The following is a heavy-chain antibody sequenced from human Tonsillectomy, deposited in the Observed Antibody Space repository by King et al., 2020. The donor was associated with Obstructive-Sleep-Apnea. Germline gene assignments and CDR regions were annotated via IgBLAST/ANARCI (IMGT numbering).Heavy chain of an antibody. Sequence: QLVQSGAEVKKPGSSVKVSCKASGGTFSSYAISWVRQAPGQGLEWMGGIIPIFGTANYAQKFQGRVTITADESTSTAYMERSSLRSEDTAVYYCARLSHYGDYRGGAFDIWGQGTMVTVSS. V-gene: IGHV1-69*01. CDR3: ARLSHYGDYRGGAFDI. CDR2: IIPIFGTA. D-gene: IGHD4-17*01. J-gene: IGHJ3*02. CDR1: GGTFSSYA.